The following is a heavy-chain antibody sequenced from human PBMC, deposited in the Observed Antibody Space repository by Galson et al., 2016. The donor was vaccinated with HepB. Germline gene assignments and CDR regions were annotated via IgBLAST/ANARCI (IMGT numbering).Heavy chain of an antibody. D-gene: IGHD1-1*01. CDR3: AREETGRLPLDY. J-gene: IGHJ4*02. V-gene: IGHV4-61*08. CDR1: GDSVSSDVYY. Sequence: ETLSLTCSVSGDSVSSDVYYWSWIRQPPGKGLEWIGYIYYSGSTNYYPSLKSRVTISVDTSRNQFSLKLTSVTAADTAGYYCAREETGRLPLDYWGQGTLVTVSS. CDR2: IYYSGST.